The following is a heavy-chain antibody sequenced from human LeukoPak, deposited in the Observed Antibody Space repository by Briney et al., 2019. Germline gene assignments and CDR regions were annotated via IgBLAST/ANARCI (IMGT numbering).Heavy chain of an antibody. Sequence: PGGSLRLSCAASGFAFSSYSMNWVRQAPGKGLEWVSSISSGGSFKYYADSVKGRFTISRDNAKNSLYLQMSSLRAEDTAVYYCARGLRVVVITSGYLQHWGQGTLVTVSS. D-gene: IGHD3-22*01. CDR3: ARGLRVVVITSGYLQH. V-gene: IGHV3-21*01. CDR2: ISSGGSFK. CDR1: GFAFSSYS. J-gene: IGHJ1*01.